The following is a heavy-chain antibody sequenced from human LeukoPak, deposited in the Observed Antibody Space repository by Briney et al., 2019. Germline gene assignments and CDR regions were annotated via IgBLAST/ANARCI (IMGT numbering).Heavy chain of an antibody. J-gene: IGHJ3*02. D-gene: IGHD3-22*01. CDR3: ARAHDDSSGLRLGAFDI. Sequence: SETPSLTCTVCGHSISSGSYYCRWVPQPAAKVLEWIERIYTSGSTNYNPSLKSRVTISVDTSKNKFSLKLSSVTAADTAVYYCARAHDDSSGLRLGAFDIWGQGTMVTVSS. V-gene: IGHV4-61*02. CDR2: IYTSGST. CDR1: GHSISSGSYY.